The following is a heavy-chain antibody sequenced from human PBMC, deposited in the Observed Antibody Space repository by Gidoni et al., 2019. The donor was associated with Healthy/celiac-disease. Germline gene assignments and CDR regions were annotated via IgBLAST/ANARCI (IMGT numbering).Heavy chain of an antibody. J-gene: IGHJ3*02. Sequence: EVQLVESGGGLVKPGGSLSLSCAASGFTFRTYSMNWVRQTPGKGLEWVSSISTIGSYIYYADSVKGRFTISRDNAKNSLYLQMNSLRAEDTAVYYCARFRAAAAYDAFDIWGQGTMVTVSS. CDR1: GFTFRTYS. V-gene: IGHV3-21*01. CDR2: ISTIGSYI. CDR3: ARFRAAAAYDAFDI. D-gene: IGHD6-13*01.